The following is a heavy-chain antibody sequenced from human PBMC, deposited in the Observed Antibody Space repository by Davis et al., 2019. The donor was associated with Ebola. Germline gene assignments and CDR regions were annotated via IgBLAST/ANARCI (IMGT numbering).Heavy chain of an antibody. V-gene: IGHV4-34*01. J-gene: IGHJ3*02. CDR3: ARVTIAARPISDSFDI. CDR2: INHSGST. Sequence: SETLSLTCAVYGGSFTGFSWSWMRQTPGKGLEWIGEINHSGSTNYNPSLKSRVTISLDTYNNQFSLKLTSVTAADTAMCYCARVTIAARPISDSFDIWGQGTVVTVSS. CDR1: GGSFTGFS. D-gene: IGHD6-6*01.